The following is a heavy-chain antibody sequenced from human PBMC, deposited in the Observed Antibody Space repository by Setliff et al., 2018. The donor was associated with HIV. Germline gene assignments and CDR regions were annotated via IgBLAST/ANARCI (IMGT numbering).Heavy chain of an antibody. CDR1: GGSVSTSY. Sequence: PSETLSLTCTVSGGSVSTSYWSWIRQPPGKGLECIAYTSNSGRTNYNPSLKSRVTISVDTARNQFSLKLSSVTAADAAVYYCARGTRTSLNWFDPWGQGTLVTVSS. CDR2: TSNSGRT. V-gene: IGHV4-59*08. D-gene: IGHD2-8*01. CDR3: ARGTRTSLNWFDP. J-gene: IGHJ5*02.